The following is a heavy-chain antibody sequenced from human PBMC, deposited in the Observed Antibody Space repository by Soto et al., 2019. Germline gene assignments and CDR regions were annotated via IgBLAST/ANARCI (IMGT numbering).Heavy chain of an antibody. CDR2: IKEDGSQK. CDR1: GFTLSNYW. V-gene: IGHV3-7*01. Sequence: PGGSLRLSCAASGFTLSNYWMSWVRQAPGKGLEWVANIKEDGSQKRYVDSVKGRFTISRDNAKNSLYLQMNSLRADDTAVYYCVRFGSSSGYFDYWGQGALVTVSS. CDR3: VRFGSSSGYFDY. D-gene: IGHD6-6*01. J-gene: IGHJ4*02.